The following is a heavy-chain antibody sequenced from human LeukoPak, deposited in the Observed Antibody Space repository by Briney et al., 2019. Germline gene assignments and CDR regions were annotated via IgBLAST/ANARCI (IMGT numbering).Heavy chain of an antibody. CDR1: GFTFSSYS. D-gene: IGHD5-12*01. J-gene: IGHJ2*01. Sequence: GGSLRLSCAASGFTFSSYSMNWVRQAPGKGLEWVSSISSSSSYIYYADSVKGRFTISRDNAKNSLYLQMNSLRAEDTAVYYCARGGDSGYDEGYWYFDLWGRGTLVTVSS. V-gene: IGHV3-21*04. CDR3: ARGGDSGYDEGYWYFDL. CDR2: ISSSSSYI.